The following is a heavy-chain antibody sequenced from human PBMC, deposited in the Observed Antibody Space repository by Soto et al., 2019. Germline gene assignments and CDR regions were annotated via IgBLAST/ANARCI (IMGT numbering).Heavy chain of an antibody. CDR1: GGSVSSGSYY. CDR2: IYYSGST. CDR3: ARGLGYCSSTSCYPLDY. Sequence: QVQLQESGPGLVKPSETLSLTCTVSGGSVSSGSYYWSWIRQPPGKGLEWIGYIYYSGSTNYNPSLKSRVTISVDTSKNQFSLKLSSVTAADTAVYYCARGLGYCSSTSCYPLDYWGQGTLVTVSS. V-gene: IGHV4-61*01. D-gene: IGHD2-2*01. J-gene: IGHJ4*02.